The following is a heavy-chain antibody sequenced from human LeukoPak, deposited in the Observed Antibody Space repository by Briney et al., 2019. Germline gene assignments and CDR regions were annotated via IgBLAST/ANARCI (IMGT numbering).Heavy chain of an antibody. CDR1: GGSISSGGYY. J-gene: IGHJ3*02. CDR2: IYYSGST. V-gene: IGHV4-31*03. CDR3: ARGGIVPAAPNAFDI. D-gene: IGHD2-2*01. Sequence: SETLSLTCTVSGGSISSGGYYWSWIRQHPGKGLEWIGYIYYSGSTYYNPSLKSRVTISVDTPKNQFSLKLSSVTAADTAVYYCARGGIVPAAPNAFDIWGQGTMVTVSS.